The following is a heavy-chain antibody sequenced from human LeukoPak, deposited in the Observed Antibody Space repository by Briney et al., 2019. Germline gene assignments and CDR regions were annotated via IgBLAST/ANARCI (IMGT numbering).Heavy chain of an antibody. CDR1: GGSISSYY. D-gene: IGHD6-13*01. V-gene: IGHV4-59*01. Sequence: SETLSLTCTVSGGSISSYYWSWIRQPPGKGLEWIGYIYYSGSTNYNPSLKSRVTISVDTSKNQFSLKLSSVTAADTAVYYCARVRPIAAAGCYYYGMDVWGQGTTVTVSS. J-gene: IGHJ6*02. CDR2: IYYSGST. CDR3: ARVRPIAAAGCYYYGMDV.